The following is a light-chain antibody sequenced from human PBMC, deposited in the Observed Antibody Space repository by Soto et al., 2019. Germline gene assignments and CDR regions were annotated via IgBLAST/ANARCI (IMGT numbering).Light chain of an antibody. CDR3: SSYTTTNTLQLV. V-gene: IGLV2-14*01. CDR1: SSDIGGYNY. CDR2: EVS. Sequence: QSALTQPASVSGSPGQSITIFYSGTSSDIGGYNYVSWYQHHPGKAPKLIIYEVSYRPSGVSNRFSGSKSGNTASLTISGLQAEDEADYWCSSYTTTNTLQLVFGGGTKVTVL. J-gene: IGLJ2*01.